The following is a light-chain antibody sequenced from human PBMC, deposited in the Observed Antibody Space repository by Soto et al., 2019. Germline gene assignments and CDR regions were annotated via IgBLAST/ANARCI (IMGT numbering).Light chain of an antibody. Sequence: EIVLTQSPATLSLSPGERATLSCRASQSVSSYLAWYQQKPGQAPRLLIYDASNRATGIPARFSGSGSGTDFTLTISSLEPEDFAVYYCQQRSNWHTFGPGTKLDIK. CDR3: QQRSNWHT. J-gene: IGKJ3*01. V-gene: IGKV3-11*01. CDR1: QSVSSY. CDR2: DAS.